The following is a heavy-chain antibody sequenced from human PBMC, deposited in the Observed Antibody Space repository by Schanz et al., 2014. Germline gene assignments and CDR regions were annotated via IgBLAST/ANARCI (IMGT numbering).Heavy chain of an antibody. J-gene: IGHJ6*02. CDR2: ISGGGGTT. CDR3: LAPDYGMDV. CDR1: GLIFSNYV. V-gene: IGHV3-23*04. Sequence: EVQLVESGGGLIQPGGSLKLSCAASGLIFSNYVMSWVRQAPGKGLEWVSAISGGGGTTYYADSVKGRFTISRDNSKNTLYLQMNSLRAEDTAVYYCLAPDYGMDVWGQGTTVTVSS.